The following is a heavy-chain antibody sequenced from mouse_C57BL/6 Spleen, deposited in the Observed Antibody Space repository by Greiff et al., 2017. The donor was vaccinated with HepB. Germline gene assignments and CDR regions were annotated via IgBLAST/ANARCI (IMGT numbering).Heavy chain of an antibody. D-gene: IGHD4-1*01. V-gene: IGHV5-4*01. Sequence: EVHLVESGGGLVKPGGSLKLSCAASGFTFSSYAMSWVRQTPEKRLEWVATISDGGSYTYYPDNVKGRFTISRDNAKNNLYLQMSHLKSEDTAMYYCASSNWDDFDYWGQGTTLTVSS. CDR1: GFTFSSYA. CDR2: ISDGGSYT. CDR3: ASSNWDDFDY. J-gene: IGHJ2*01.